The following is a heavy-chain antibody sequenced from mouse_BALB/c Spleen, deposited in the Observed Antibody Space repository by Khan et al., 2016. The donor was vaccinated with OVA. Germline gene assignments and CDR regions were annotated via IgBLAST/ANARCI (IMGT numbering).Heavy chain of an antibody. CDR1: GYTFTDYI. J-gene: IGHJ3*01. V-gene: IGHV1-77*01. Sequence: QVQLQQSVPELVNPGASLKVSCKASGYTFTDYIIGWVKQSTRQGLEWIGDIFPGSGTPYYTEMFKDKATLTADKSSNTAYMQLSSLTSEDAAVYFCARGGYSVFAYWGQGTLVTVSA. CDR2: IFPGSGTP. CDR3: ARGGYSVFAY. D-gene: IGHD1-1*01.